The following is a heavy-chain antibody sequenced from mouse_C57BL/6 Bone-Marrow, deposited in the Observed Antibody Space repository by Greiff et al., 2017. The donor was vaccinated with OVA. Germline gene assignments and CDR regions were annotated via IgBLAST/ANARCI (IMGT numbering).Heavy chain of an antibody. V-gene: IGHV1-19*01. CDR1: GYTFTDYY. D-gene: IGHD1-1*01. J-gene: IGHJ4*01. CDR3: ARWERLLRDYYAMDY. Sequence: EVQLQQSGPVLVKPGASVKMSCKASGYTFTDYYMNWVKQSHGKSLEWIGVINPYNGGTSYNQKFKGKATLTVDKSSSTAYMELNSLTSEDSAVYYCARWERLLRDYYAMDYWGQGTSVTVSS. CDR2: INPYNGGT.